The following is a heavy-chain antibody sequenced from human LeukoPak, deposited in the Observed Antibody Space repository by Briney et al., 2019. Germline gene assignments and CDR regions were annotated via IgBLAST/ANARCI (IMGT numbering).Heavy chain of an antibody. CDR2: IWYDGSNK. CDR3: ARDMGYSYGGFDY. D-gene: IGHD5-18*01. J-gene: IGHJ4*02. CDR1: GLTFSSYG. V-gene: IGHV3-33*01. Sequence: GRSLRLSCAASGLTFSSYGMHWVRQAPGKGLEWVAVIWYDGSNKYYADSVKGRFTISRDNSKNTLYPQMNSLRAEDTAVYYCARDMGYSYGGFDYWGQGTLVTVSS.